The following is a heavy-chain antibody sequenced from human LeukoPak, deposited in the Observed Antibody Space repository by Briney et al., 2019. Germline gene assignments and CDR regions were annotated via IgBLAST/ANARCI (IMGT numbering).Heavy chain of an antibody. CDR2: ISSSGSTI. J-gene: IGHJ4*02. CDR1: GFTFSHYY. CDR3: ARENSIAARSDFDY. Sequence: GGPLRLSCAGSGFTFSHYYMSWIRQAPGKGLEWVSYISSSGSTIYYADSVKGRFTISRDNAKNSLYLQKNSLRAEDTAVYYFARENSIAARSDFDYWGQGTLVTVSS. V-gene: IGHV3-11*01. D-gene: IGHD6-6*01.